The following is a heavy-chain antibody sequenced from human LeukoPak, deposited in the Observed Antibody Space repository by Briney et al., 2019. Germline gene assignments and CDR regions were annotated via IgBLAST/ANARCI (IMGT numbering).Heavy chain of an antibody. CDR1: GFTFSNYW. J-gene: IGHJ4*02. CDR2: IGQDGSEN. D-gene: IGHD6-19*01. Sequence: GGSLRLSCAASGFTFSNYWMNWVRQAPGKGLEWVASIGQDGSENYYVDSVKGRFTISRDNAKNSLYLQMNSLRVEDTAVYYCATGGGWYFDYWGQGALISSSS. V-gene: IGHV3-7*01. CDR3: ATGGGWYFDY.